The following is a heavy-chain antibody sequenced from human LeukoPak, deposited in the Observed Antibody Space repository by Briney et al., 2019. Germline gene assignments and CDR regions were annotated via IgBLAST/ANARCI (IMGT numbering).Heavy chain of an antibody. CDR3: ARERTPKPYYGSGSFDRYFDH. CDR2: ISSSGATT. Sequence: PGGSLRLSCAGSGFTFSRHSMNWVRQAPGKGLEWISFISSSGATTYYADFVKGRFTISRDTTKNSLYLQMNSLRAEDTAVYYCARERTPKPYYGSGSFDRYFDHWGQGTLVTVSS. J-gene: IGHJ4*02. D-gene: IGHD3-10*01. V-gene: IGHV3-48*04. CDR1: GFTFSRHS.